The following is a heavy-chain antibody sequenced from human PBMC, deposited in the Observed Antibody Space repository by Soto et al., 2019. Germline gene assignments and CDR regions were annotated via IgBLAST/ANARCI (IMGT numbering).Heavy chain of an antibody. V-gene: IGHV4-59*01. CDR2: IYYSGST. J-gene: IGHJ4*02. D-gene: IGHD5-12*01. Sequence: PSETLSLTCTVSGGSISSYYWSWIRQPPGKGLEWIGYIYYSGSTNYNPSLKSRVTISVDTSKNQFSLKLSSVTAADTAVYYCARTAVEMATRYYLDYWGQGTLVTSPQ. CDR1: GGSISSYY. CDR3: ARTAVEMATRYYLDY.